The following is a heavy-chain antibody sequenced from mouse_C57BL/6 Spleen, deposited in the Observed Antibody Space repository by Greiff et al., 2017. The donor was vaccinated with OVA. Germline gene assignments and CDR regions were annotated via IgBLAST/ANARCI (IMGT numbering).Heavy chain of an antibody. CDR2: IHPNSGST. D-gene: IGHD4-1*01. J-gene: IGHJ2*01. CDR1: GYTFTSYW. Sequence: VQLQQSGAELVKPGASVKLYCKASGYTFTSYWMHWVKQRPGQGLEWIGMIHPNSGSTNYNEKFKSKATLTVDKSSSTAYMQLSSLTSEDSAVYYCAKQRPGTDYWGQGTTLTVSS. V-gene: IGHV1-64*01. CDR3: AKQRPGTDY.